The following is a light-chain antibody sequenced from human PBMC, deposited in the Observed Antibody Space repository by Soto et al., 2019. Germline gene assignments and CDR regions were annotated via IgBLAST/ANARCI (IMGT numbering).Light chain of an antibody. CDR2: GAS. CDR3: QQYGSSPIT. Sequence: EIVLTQSPGTLSLSPGERATLSCRASQSVSSSYLAWYQQTPGQAPRLLIYGASSRATGIPDRFSGSGSGTYFTLTISRLAHEDFAVYYCQQYGSSPITFGQGTRLEIK. V-gene: IGKV3-20*01. J-gene: IGKJ5*01. CDR1: QSVSSSY.